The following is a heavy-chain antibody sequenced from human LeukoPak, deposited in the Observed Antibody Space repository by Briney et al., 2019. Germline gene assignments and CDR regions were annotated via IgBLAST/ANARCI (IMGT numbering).Heavy chain of an antibody. J-gene: IGHJ3*02. CDR2: IYYSRST. V-gene: IGHV4-31*03. CDR3: ARDLGNAYYYDSSGYGDAFDI. D-gene: IGHD3-22*01. CDR1: GGSISSVGYY. Sequence: SQTLSLTCPVSGGSISSVGYYWRWIRQHPGKGLEWIGYIYYSRSTYYNPTLKSRVTISVDTSKNQCSLKLSSVTAADTAVYYCARDLGNAYYYDSSGYGDAFDIWGQRTIVTDSS.